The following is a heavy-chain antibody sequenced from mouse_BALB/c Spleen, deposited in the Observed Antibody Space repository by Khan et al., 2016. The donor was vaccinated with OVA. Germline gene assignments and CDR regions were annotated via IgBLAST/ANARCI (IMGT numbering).Heavy chain of an antibody. CDR3: VREGAYHRSDGWFAY. CDR2: INPSNDYT. CDR1: GYTFTSYT. V-gene: IGHV1-4*01. Sequence: QVQLQQPGAELARPWASLKMSCKASGYTFTSYTIHWVRQRPGLTLEWIGHINPSNDYTNYNQKFKDKATLIVDKSSSTAYMQLSSLTSEDSADYDCVREGAYHRSDGWFAYWGQGTLVTVSA. J-gene: IGHJ3*01. D-gene: IGHD2-14*01.